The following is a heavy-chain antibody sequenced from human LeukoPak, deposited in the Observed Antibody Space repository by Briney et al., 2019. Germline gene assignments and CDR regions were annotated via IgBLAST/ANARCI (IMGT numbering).Heavy chain of an antibody. CDR2: ISSDGSHN. V-gene: IGHV3-30*04. Sequence: GRSLTLPRAPSGLTFSSYAMEWVRPAPSKGLGWVAVISSDGSHNFYADSEKGRLPISRHNYEHTLHLPVNSQSAEDTAGYHCASSQGVRGVITRRGYFVYWGEGALVTDSP. CDR1: GLTFSSYA. J-gene: IGHJ4*02. D-gene: IGHD3-10*01. CDR3: ASSQGVRGVITRRGYFVY.